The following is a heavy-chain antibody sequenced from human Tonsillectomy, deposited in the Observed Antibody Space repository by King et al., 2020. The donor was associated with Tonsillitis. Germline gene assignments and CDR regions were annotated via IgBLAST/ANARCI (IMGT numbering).Heavy chain of an antibody. J-gene: IGHJ4*02. CDR1: GFTFSSYW. CDR3: ARGSDSSGYYGDYCDY. Sequence: VQLVESGGGLVQPGGSLRLSCAASGFTFSSYWMHWVRQAPGKGLVWVSRINSDGSSTSYADSVKGRFTISRDNAKKTLYLQMNSLRAEDTAVYYCARGSDSSGYYGDYCDYWGQGTLVTVSS. V-gene: IGHV3-74*01. D-gene: IGHD3-22*01. CDR2: INSDGSST.